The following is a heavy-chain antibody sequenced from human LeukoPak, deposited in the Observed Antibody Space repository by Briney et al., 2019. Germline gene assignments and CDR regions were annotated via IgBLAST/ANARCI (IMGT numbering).Heavy chain of an antibody. CDR2: IYYSGST. Sequence: PSETLSLTCTVSGGSISSHYWSWIRQPPGKGLEWIGYIYYSGSTNYNPSLKSRVTISVDTSKNQFSLKLSSVTAADTAVYYCARVGTAARHSDYWGQGTLVNVSS. CDR3: ARVGTAARHSDY. J-gene: IGHJ4*02. V-gene: IGHV4-59*11. D-gene: IGHD6-6*01. CDR1: GGSISSHY.